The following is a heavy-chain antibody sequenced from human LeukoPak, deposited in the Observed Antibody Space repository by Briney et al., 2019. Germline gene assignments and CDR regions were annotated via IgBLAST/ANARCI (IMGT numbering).Heavy chain of an antibody. CDR3: AREGGIARPPYLYYYIDV. CDR2: INTYSANT. CDR1: GYTFNNHD. J-gene: IGHJ6*03. V-gene: IGHV1-18*01. D-gene: IGHD6-6*01. Sequence: ASVKVSCKASGYTFNNHDINWVRQAPGRGLEGMGWINTYSANTNYAQEFQDRVIMTTDTSTSTAYMELRSLRSDDTAVYYCAREGGIARPPYLYYYIDVWGKGTTVTVSS.